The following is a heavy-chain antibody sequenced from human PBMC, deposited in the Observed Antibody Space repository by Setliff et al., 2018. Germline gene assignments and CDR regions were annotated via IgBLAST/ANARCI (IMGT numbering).Heavy chain of an antibody. CDR3: ARTLLLSPYYFDY. V-gene: IGHV4-39*07. Sequence: SETLSLTCAVYGGSFSSYYWGWIRQPPGKGLEWIGSIYYSGSTYYNPSLKSRVTISVDTSKNQFSLKLSSVTAADTAVYYCARTLLLSPYYFDYWGQGTLVTVSS. CDR2: IYYSGST. D-gene: IGHD2-21*01. J-gene: IGHJ4*02. CDR1: GGSFSSYY.